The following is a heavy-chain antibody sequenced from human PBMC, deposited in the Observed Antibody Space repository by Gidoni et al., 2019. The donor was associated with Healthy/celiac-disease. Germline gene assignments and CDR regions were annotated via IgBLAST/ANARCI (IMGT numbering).Heavy chain of an antibody. Sequence: EVQLLESGGGLVQPGGSLRLSGAASGFTFSSYAMSWVRQAPGKGLAWVSAISGSGGSTYYADSVQGRFTISRDNSKNTLYLQMNSLRAEDTAVYYCAGTGQPYSGWGQGTLVTVSS. CDR1: GFTFSSYA. CDR2: ISGSGGST. D-gene: IGHD3-10*01. V-gene: IGHV3-23*01. CDR3: AGTGQPYSG. J-gene: IGHJ4*02.